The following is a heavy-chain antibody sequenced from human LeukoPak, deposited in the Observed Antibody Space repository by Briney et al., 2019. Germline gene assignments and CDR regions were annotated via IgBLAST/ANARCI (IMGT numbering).Heavy chain of an antibody. CDR2: VYYSGST. J-gene: IGHJ3*02. V-gene: IGHV4-39*07. Sequence: SETLSLTCTVSGGSISSSTYYWDWIRQPPGKGLEWIGSVYYSGSTYYNPSLKSRVTISVDTSKNQFSLRLSSVTAADTAVYSCARRACSGGSCYSQRGAFDIWGQGTVVTVSS. CDR3: ARRACSGGSCYSQRGAFDI. CDR1: GGSISSSTYY. D-gene: IGHD2-15*01.